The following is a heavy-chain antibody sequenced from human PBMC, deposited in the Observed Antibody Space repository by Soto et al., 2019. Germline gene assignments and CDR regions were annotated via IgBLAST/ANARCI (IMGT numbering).Heavy chain of an antibody. D-gene: IGHD3-22*01. Sequence: QVQLVQSGAEVRKPGSSVKVSCKASGGTFSRHAISWVRQAPGPGLEWMGGIIPIFGTANHAQKFQGRVTIIADESTSTVYMELSRLRSEDTAMYYCARGWGYDSNDYYYAYWGQGTLVIVSS. CDR3: ARGWGYDSNDYYYAY. V-gene: IGHV1-69*01. CDR2: IIPIFGTA. J-gene: IGHJ4*02. CDR1: GGTFSRHA.